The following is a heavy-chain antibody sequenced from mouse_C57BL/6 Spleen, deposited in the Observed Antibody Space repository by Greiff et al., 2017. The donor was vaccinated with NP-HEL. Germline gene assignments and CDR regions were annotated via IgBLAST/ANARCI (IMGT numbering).Heavy chain of an antibody. CDR2: INPYNGDT. J-gene: IGHJ4*01. D-gene: IGHD1-1*01. CDR1: GYSFTGYF. CDR3: ASRGNYGSSYDYAMDY. V-gene: IGHV1-37*01. Sequence: VQLKQSGPELVKPGASVKISCKASGYSFTGYFMNWVKQSHGKSLEWIGRINPYNGDTFYNQKFKGKATLTVDKSSSTAHMELLSLTSEDFAVYYCASRGNYGSSYDYAMDYWGQGTSVTVSS.